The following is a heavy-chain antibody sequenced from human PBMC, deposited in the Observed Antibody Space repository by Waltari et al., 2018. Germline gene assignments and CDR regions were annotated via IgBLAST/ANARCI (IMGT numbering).Heavy chain of an antibody. V-gene: IGHV3-9*01. J-gene: IGHJ6*02. CDR1: GFTFDDYA. CDR2: ISWNSGSI. Sequence: EVQLVESGGGLVQPGRSLRLSCAASGFTFDDYAMHWVRHAPGKGLEWVSGISWNSGSIGYADSVKGRFTISRDNAKNSLYLQMNSLRAEDTALYYCAKGAGSDYYYYGMDVWGQGTTVTVSS. D-gene: IGHD1-26*01. CDR3: AKGAGSDYYYYGMDV.